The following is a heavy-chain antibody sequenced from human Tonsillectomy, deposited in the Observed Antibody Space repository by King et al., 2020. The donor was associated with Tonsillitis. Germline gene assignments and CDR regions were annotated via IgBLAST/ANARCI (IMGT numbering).Heavy chain of an antibody. CDR2: MYISGTT. V-gene: IGHV4-61*02. CDR1: GGSISSGRYY. J-gene: IGHJ4*02. D-gene: IGHD1-26*01. Sequence: VQLQESGPGLVKPSQTLSLTCTVSGGSISSGRYYWSWIRQPAGKGLEWIGRMYISGTTNYNPSLKSRVTMSLDTSKNQFSLNVSSVTAADTAVYYCARDHIDGSYNYFDYWGQGTLVTVSS. CDR3: ARDHIDGSYNYFDY.